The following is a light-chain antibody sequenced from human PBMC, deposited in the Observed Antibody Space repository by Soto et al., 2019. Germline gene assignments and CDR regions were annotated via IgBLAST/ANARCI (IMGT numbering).Light chain of an antibody. CDR3: QQYNTQRT. J-gene: IGKJ1*01. V-gene: IGKV1-5*03. Sequence: DIPMTQSPSTLSASVGDRVTITCRASQSISSWLASCQQKPAKPPKLLIYKASSLDSGGPSRFSGSGYGTDVTLTISSLQPDEFAAYYCQQYNTQRTFGQGTKVEIK. CDR1: QSISSW. CDR2: KAS.